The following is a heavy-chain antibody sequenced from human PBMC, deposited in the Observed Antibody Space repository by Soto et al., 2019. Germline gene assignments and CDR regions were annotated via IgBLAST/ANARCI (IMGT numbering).Heavy chain of an antibody. CDR3: ARPPDYYDSSGYYYRVDFFDY. V-gene: IGHV1-2*02. CDR2: INPNSGGT. CDR1: GYTFTGYY. Sequence: ASVKVSCKASGYTFTGYYMHWVRQAPGQGLEWMGWINPNSGGTNYAQKFQGRVTMTRDTSISTAYMELSRLRSDDTAVYYCARPPDYYDSSGYYYRVDFFDYWGQGTLVTVSS. D-gene: IGHD3-22*01. J-gene: IGHJ4*02.